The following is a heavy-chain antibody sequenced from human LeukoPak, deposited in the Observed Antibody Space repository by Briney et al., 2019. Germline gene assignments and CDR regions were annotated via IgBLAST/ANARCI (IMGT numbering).Heavy chain of an antibody. CDR1: GFTFSSYG. Sequence: PGGSLRLSCAASGFTFSSYGMSWIRQPPGKGPEWIGYIYYSGSTNYNPSLKSRVTISVDTSKNQFSLKLSSVTAADTAVYYCASPHGGFWGQGTLVTVSS. D-gene: IGHD3-10*01. J-gene: IGHJ4*02. CDR3: ASPHGGF. V-gene: IGHV4-59*01. CDR2: IYYSGST.